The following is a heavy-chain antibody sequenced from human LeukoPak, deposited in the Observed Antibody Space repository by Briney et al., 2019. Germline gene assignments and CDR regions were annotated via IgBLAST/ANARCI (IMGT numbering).Heavy chain of an antibody. CDR3: ARDEGPYCSSTSCYGSKDY. CDR1: GFTVSSNY. Sequence: GGSLRLSCAASGFTVSSNYMSWVRQAPGKGLEWVSVIYSGGSTYYADSVKGRFTISRDNPKNTLYLQMNSLRAEDTAVYYCARDEGPYCSSTSCYGSKDYWGQGTLVTVSS. CDR2: IYSGGST. D-gene: IGHD2-2*01. V-gene: IGHV3-53*05. J-gene: IGHJ4*02.